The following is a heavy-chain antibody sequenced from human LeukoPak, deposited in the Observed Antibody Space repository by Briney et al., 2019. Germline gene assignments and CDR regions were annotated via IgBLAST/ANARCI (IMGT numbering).Heavy chain of an antibody. J-gene: IGHJ6*02. Sequence: ASVKVSCKASGYTFTSYDINWVRQATGQGLEWMGWMNPNSGNTGYAQKFQGRVTMTRNTSISTAYMELSRLRSEDTAVYYCAREEGASHHYYYYYGMDVWGQGTTVTVSS. V-gene: IGHV1-8*01. CDR3: AREEGASHHYYYYYGMDV. CDR1: GYTFTSYD. CDR2: MNPNSGNT.